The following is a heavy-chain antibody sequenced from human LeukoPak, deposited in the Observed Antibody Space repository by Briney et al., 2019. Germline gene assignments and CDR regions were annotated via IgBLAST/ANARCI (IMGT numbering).Heavy chain of an antibody. CDR1: GGSFSGYY. CDR2: INHSGST. J-gene: IGHJ4*02. CDR3: ARGHQWLVLFSGGY. V-gene: IGHV4-34*01. D-gene: IGHD6-19*01. Sequence: SETLSLTCAVYGGSFSGYYWSWIRQPPGKGLGWIGEINHSGSTNYNPSLKSRVTISVDTSKNQFSLKLSSVTAADTAVYYCARGHQWLVLFSGGYWGQGTLVTVSS.